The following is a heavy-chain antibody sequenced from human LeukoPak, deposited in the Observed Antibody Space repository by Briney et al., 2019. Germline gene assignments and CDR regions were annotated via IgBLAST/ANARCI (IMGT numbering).Heavy chain of an antibody. CDR3: ASRTAASLYYFDY. Sequence: PSETLSLTCAVYGGSFSGYYWSWIRQPPGKGLEWIGEINHSGSTNYNPSLRSRVTISVDTSKNQFSLKLSSVTAADTAVYYCASRTAASLYYFDYWGQGTLVTVSS. D-gene: IGHD6-6*01. J-gene: IGHJ4*02. CDR1: GGSFSGYY. CDR2: INHSGST. V-gene: IGHV4-34*01.